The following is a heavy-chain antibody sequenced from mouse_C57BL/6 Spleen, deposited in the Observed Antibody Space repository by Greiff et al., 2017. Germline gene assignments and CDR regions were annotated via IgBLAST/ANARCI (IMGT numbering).Heavy chain of an antibody. V-gene: IGHV1-66*01. CDR2: IYPGSGNT. Sequence: QVQLQQSGPELVKPGASVKISCKASGYSFTSYYIHWVKQRPGQGLEWIGWIYPGSGNTKYNEKFKGKATLTADTSSSAAYMQLSSLTSEYSAVYYCARGGGTRYFDYWGQGTTLTVSS. CDR1: GYSFTSYY. CDR3: ARGGGTRYFDY. J-gene: IGHJ2*01. D-gene: IGHD4-1*01.